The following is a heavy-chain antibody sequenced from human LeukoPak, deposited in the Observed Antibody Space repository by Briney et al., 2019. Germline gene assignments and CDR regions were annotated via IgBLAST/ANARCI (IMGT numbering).Heavy chain of an antibody. Sequence: SETLSLTCTVSGDSMFDYYWTWIRQPPGKGLEWIGYIYYSGSSSYNPSLKSRVTISIDTSKNQFSLKLSSVTAADTAVYYCARDLQSGPPVGWGQGTLVTVSS. V-gene: IGHV4-59*01. CDR3: ARDLQSGPPVG. CDR1: GDSMFDYY. J-gene: IGHJ4*02. CDR2: IYYSGSS. D-gene: IGHD3-16*01.